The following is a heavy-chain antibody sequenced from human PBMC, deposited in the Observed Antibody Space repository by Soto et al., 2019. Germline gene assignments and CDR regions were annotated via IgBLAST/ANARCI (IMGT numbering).Heavy chain of an antibody. J-gene: IGHJ6*03. CDR1: GGLINSGGYY. Sequence: QVQLQESGPGLVKPSQTLSLTCAVSGGLINSGGYYWTWIRQPPGRGLEWVGHIHYSGRTFYNPSLESRLVISVDTPENQFSLKLRSVTAADTAVYYCARFSPPDYYYMDVWGKGTSVTVAS. CDR3: ARFSPPDYYYMDV. CDR2: IHYSGRT. V-gene: IGHV4-31*11.